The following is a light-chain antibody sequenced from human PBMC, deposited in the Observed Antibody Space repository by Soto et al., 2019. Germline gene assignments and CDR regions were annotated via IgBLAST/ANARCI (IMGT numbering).Light chain of an antibody. V-gene: IGKV3-20*01. Sequence: EIAMTQSPATLSVSPGETVTLSCRASQSVTSSYLAWYQQKPGQAPRLLIYGAFSRATGIPDRFSGSGSGTDFTLTISRLEPEDFAVYYCQQYDNSPITFGQGTRLEI. J-gene: IGKJ5*01. CDR1: QSVTSSY. CDR2: GAF. CDR3: QQYDNSPIT.